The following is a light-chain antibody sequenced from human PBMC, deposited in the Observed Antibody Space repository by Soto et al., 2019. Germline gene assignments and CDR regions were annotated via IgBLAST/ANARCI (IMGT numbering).Light chain of an antibody. CDR1: QTIHSF. CDR2: GAS. J-gene: IGKJ1*01. CDR3: KQSHSFPWT. V-gene: IGKV1-5*01. Sequence: DIHMTPSPSSLSPDLPDPGTLTSRSSQTIHSFLAWYQQKAGKAPKLLIYGASNLEGGVPSRFSGSGSGTEFTLTVSSLQTDDFATLYCKQSHSFPWTFGKGTKVDIK.